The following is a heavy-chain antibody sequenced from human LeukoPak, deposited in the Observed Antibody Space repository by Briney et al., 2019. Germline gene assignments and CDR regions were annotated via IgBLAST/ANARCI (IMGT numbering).Heavy chain of an antibody. D-gene: IGHD3-3*01. CDR1: GLSLSSHW. CDR2: INQDGSEK. Sequence: GGSLRLSCAASGLSLSSHWMSWVHQAPGKGLEWVANINQDGSEKYYVDSVKGRFTISRDNAKNSLYLQMNSLRAEDTAVYYCASPYYDYWSAYSGYWGQGTLVTVSS. J-gene: IGHJ4*02. V-gene: IGHV3-7*01. CDR3: ASPYYDYWSAYSGY.